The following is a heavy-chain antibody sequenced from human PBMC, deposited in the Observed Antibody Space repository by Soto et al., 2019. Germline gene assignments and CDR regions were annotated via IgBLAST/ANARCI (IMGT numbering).Heavy chain of an antibody. J-gene: IGHJ4*02. D-gene: IGHD3-3*01. CDR1: GGTFSSYS. V-gene: IGHV1-69*13. CDR3: AGKTGIQYYDFWSGYYDY. Sequence: ASLKVSCKASGGTFSSYSISWVRQAPVQGLEWMGGIIPIFGTANYAQKFQGRVTITADESTSTAYMELSSLRSEDTAVYYCAGKTGIQYYDFWSGYYDYWGQGTLVTVSS. CDR2: IIPIFGTA.